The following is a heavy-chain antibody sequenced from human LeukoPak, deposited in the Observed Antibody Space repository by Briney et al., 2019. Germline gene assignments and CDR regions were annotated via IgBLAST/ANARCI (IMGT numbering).Heavy chain of an antibody. CDR2: IYYSGST. D-gene: IGHD5-24*01. J-gene: IGHJ6*03. CDR3: ARGRDGYNWGPGRGYYYYMDV. Sequence: SETLSLTCTVSGGSISSYYWSWIRQPPGKGLEWIGYIYYSGSTNYNPSLKSRVTISVDTSKSQFSLKLSSVTAADTAVYYCARGRDGYNWGPGRGYYYYMDVWGKGTTVTVSS. V-gene: IGHV4-59*01. CDR1: GGSISSYY.